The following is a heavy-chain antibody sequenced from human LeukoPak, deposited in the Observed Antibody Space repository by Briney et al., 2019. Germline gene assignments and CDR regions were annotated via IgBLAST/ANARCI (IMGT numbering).Heavy chain of an antibody. V-gene: IGHV4-39*07. CDR2: IYYSGST. Sequence: KPSETLSLTCTVSGGSISSSSYYWGWIRQPPGKGLEWIGSIYYSGSTYYNPSLKSRVTISVDTSKNQFSLKLSSVTAADTAVYYCATFSTVVLSPYDGFDIWGQGTMVTVSS. CDR3: ATFSTVVLSPYDGFDI. D-gene: IGHD2/OR15-2a*01. CDR1: GGSISSSSYY. J-gene: IGHJ3*02.